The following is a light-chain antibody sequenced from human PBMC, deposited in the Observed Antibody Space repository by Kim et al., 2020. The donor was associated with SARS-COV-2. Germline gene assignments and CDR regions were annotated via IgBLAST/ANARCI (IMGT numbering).Light chain of an antibody. J-gene: IGKJ1*01. CDR3: QQYNSYSEA. CDR2: KAS. V-gene: IGKV1-5*03. Sequence: ASVGDRVTITCRASQSISSWLAWYQQKPGKAPKLLIYKASSLESGVPSRFSGSGSGTEFTLTISSLQPDDFATYYCQQYNSYSEAFGQGTKVDIK. CDR1: QSISSW.